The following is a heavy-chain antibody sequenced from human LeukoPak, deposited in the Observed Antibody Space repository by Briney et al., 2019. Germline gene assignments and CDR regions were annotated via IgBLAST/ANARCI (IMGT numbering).Heavy chain of an antibody. CDR1: GGSISSYY. J-gene: IGHJ3*02. D-gene: IGHD7-27*01. V-gene: IGHV4-59*01. Sequence: SETLSLTCTVSGGSISSYYWSWIRQPPGKGLEWIGYIYYSGSTNYNPSLKSRVTISVDTSKNQFSLKLSSVTAADTAVYYCARERETGDAFDIWGRGTMVTVSS. CDR2: IYYSGST. CDR3: ARERETGDAFDI.